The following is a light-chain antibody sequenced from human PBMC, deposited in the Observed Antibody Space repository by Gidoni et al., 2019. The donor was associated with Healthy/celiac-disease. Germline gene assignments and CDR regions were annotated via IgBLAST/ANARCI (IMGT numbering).Light chain of an antibody. CDR3: QQYYSNPLT. CDR1: QSVLYSSNNKNY. V-gene: IGKV4-1*01. J-gene: IGKJ4*01. Sequence: IMMTQSPDSLAVSLVERATINCKSSQSVLYSSNNKNYLAWYQQKPGQPPKLLIYWASTRESGVPERFSGSGSGTDFTLTISSLQAEDVAVYYCQQYYSNPLTFGGGTKVEIK. CDR2: WAS.